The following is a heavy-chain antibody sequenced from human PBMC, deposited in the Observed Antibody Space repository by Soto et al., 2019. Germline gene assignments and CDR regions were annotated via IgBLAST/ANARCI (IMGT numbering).Heavy chain of an antibody. CDR2: TKNKRNGYTT. D-gene: IGHD1-26*01. CDR3: SRWESGSCGD. CDR1: GFTFSDHY. J-gene: IGHJ4*02. V-gene: IGHV3-72*01. Sequence: EVQLVESGGGLVQPGGSLRLSCAAFGFTFSDHYIDWVRQAPGKGLEWVGRTKNKRNGYTTEYAASVKGRFTISRDDSKKSVYLQMNSLKIEDTAVYYCSRWESGSCGDWSQGTLVTVSS.